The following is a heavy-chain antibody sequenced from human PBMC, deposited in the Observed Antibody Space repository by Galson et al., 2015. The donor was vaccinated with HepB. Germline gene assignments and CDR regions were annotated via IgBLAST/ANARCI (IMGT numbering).Heavy chain of an antibody. CDR2: INTNTGNP. CDR1: GYTFTSYA. V-gene: IGHV7-4-1*02. Sequence: SVKVSCKASGYTFTSYAMNWVRQAPGQGLEWMGWINTNTGNPTYAQGFTGRFVFSLDTSVSTAYLQISSLKAEDTAVYYCARGSIYSSGWDDRLGDFDYWGQGTLVTVSS. CDR3: ARGSIYSSGWDDRLGDFDY. D-gene: IGHD6-19*01. J-gene: IGHJ4*02.